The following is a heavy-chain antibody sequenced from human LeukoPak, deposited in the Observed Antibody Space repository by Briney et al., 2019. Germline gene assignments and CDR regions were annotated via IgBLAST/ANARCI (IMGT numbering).Heavy chain of an antibody. V-gene: IGHV3-30-3*01. CDR3: ARGDTAAMAFDYYYYGMDV. J-gene: IGHJ6*02. CDR2: ISYDGSNK. D-gene: IGHD5-18*01. CDR1: GFTFSSYA. Sequence: GGSLRLSCAASGFTFSSYAMHWVRQAPGKGLEWVAVISYDGSNKYYADSVKGRFTISRDNSKNALYLKMNSLRAEDTAVYYCARGDTAAMAFDYYYYGMDVWGQGTTVTVSS.